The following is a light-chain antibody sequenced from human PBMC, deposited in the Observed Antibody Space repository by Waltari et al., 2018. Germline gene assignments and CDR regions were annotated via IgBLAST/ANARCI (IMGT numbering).Light chain of an antibody. Sequence: DIQMTQSPSTLSASVGDRVTITCRASETISSWLAWYQQRPGKAPNLLIYKASRLGSGVPSRFSGSGSGTEFTLTISSLQPEDFATYYCQQFNTYPWTFGQGTTVDI. V-gene: IGKV1-5*03. J-gene: IGKJ1*01. CDR2: KAS. CDR1: ETISSW. CDR3: QQFNTYPWT.